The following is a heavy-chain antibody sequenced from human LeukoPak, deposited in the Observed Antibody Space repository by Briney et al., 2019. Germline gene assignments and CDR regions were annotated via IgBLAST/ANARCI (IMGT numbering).Heavy chain of an antibody. CDR1: GFTLSNYE. CDR3: ARLSVSITRRFDL. Sequence: PGGSLRLSCAPSGFTLSNYEMNWVRLTPGKGLEWISYITKGGATVLYAESVKGRFTFSRDNANSSLYLQMNSLRAEDTAVYCCARLSVSITRRFDLWGQGTLVTVSS. J-gene: IGHJ5*02. CDR2: ITKGGATV. V-gene: IGHV3-48*03. D-gene: IGHD3-3*01.